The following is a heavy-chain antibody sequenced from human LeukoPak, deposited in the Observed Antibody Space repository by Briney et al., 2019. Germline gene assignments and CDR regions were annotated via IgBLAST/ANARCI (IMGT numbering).Heavy chain of an antibody. CDR3: ARVVSPETQAPYFDY. CDR2: INHSGST. D-gene: IGHD1-14*01. Sequence: SETLSLTCAVYGGSFSGYYWSWIRQPPGKGLEWIAEINHSGSTNYNPSLKSRVTISVDTSKNQFSLKLSSVTAADTAVYFCARVVSPETQAPYFDYWGQGTLVTVSS. J-gene: IGHJ4*02. V-gene: IGHV4-34*01. CDR1: GGSFSGYY.